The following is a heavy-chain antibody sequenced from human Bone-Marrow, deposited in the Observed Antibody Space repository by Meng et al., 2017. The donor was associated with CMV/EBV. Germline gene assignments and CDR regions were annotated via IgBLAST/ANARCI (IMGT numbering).Heavy chain of an antibody. CDR1: GFTFSSYA. Sequence: GESLKISRAPSGFTFSSYAMHWVRQAPGKGLEWVAVISYDGSNKYYADSVKGRFTISRDNSKNTLYLQMNSLRAEDTAVYYCARGGSGYYGDDAFDIWGQGTMVTVSS. CDR3: ARGGSGYYGDDAFDI. J-gene: IGHJ3*02. CDR2: ISYDGSNK. V-gene: IGHV3-30*04. D-gene: IGHD3-22*01.